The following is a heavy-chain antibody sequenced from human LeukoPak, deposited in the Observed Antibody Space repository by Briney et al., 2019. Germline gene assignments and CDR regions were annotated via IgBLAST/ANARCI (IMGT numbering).Heavy chain of an antibody. J-gene: IGHJ5*02. V-gene: IGHV4-34*01. CDR3: ARRSGYSSSWYIRYNWFDP. CDR1: GGSFSGYY. CDR2: INHSGST. Sequence: SETLFLTCAVYGGSFSGYYWSWIRQPPGKGLEWIGEINHSGSTNYNPSLKSRVTISVDTSKNQFSLKLSSVTAADTAVYYCARRSGYSSSWYIRYNWFDPWGQGTLVTVSS. D-gene: IGHD6-13*01.